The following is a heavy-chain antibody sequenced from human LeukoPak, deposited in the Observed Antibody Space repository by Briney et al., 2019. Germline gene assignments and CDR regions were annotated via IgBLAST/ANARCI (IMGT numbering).Heavy chain of an antibody. J-gene: IGHJ4*02. CDR1: GFMFGNNA. D-gene: IGHD2-8*01. CDR2: ISSGGINT. V-gene: IGHV3-23*01. CDR3: AKDKYCTNGICYFDY. Sequence: GGSLRLSCEASGFMFGNNAMSWVRQAPGKGLEWVSGISSGGINTYYADSVKGRFTISRDNSKNTLYLQMDSLRAEDTAVYYCAKDKYCTNGICYFDYWGQGTLVTVSS.